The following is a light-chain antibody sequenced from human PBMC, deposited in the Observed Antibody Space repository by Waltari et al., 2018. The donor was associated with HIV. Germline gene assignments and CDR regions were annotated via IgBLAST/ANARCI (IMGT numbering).Light chain of an antibody. CDR3: QQSYTIPRV. Sequence: DIQMTQSPSSLSASVGDRVSITCRTSQSISSRLNWYQQKPGKAPTLLIYEASSLHSGVPSRFSGGGSGTAFILTMSSLQPEDFATYYCQQSYTIPRVFGQGTKVEI. J-gene: IGKJ1*01. V-gene: IGKV1-39*01. CDR1: QSISSR. CDR2: EAS.